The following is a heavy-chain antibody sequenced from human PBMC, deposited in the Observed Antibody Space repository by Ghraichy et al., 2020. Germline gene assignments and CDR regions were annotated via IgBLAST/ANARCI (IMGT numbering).Heavy chain of an antibody. Sequence: LSLTCVGSGFTLNNYGMNWVRQSPGKGLEWVSYITGSGRTIAYADSVKGRFTISRDNAQNSLSLQMNSLRDEDTAVYYCARGSPVGRFYYYGGMDVWGQGTTVTVSS. V-gene: IGHV3-48*02. D-gene: IGHD1-14*01. J-gene: IGHJ6*02. CDR3: ARGSPVGRFYYYGGMDV. CDR1: GFTLNNYG. CDR2: ITGSGRTI.